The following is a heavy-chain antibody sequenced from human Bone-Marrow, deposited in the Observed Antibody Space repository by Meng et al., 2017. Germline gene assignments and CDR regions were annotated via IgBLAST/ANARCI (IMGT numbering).Heavy chain of an antibody. D-gene: IGHD6-19*01. CDR1: GYSFTSYN. Sequence: ASVKVSCKASGYSFTSYNINWVRQAPGQGLEWMGWISPYNGDTKYAEKFQGRVTMTMDTSTTTVYMELSSLRSDETAVYYCSRDRGSGWYDYWGQGTLVTVSS. CDR2: ISPYNGDT. CDR3: SRDRGSGWYDY. V-gene: IGHV1-18*01. J-gene: IGHJ4*02.